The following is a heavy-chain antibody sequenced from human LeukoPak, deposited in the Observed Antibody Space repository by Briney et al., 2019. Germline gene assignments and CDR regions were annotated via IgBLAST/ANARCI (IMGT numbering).Heavy chain of an antibody. Sequence: GGSLRLSCAASGFTFSSYSMNWVRQAPGKGLEWVSSISSSSSYIYYADSVKGRFTISRDNAKNSLYLQMNSLRAEDTAVYYCASVIAAAGRFDPWGQGTLVTVSS. J-gene: IGHJ5*02. V-gene: IGHV3-21*01. CDR2: ISSSSSYI. CDR3: ASVIAAAGRFDP. D-gene: IGHD6-13*01. CDR1: GFTFSSYS.